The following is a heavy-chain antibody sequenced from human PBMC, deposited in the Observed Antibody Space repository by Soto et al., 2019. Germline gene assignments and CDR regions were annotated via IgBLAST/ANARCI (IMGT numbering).Heavy chain of an antibody. V-gene: IGHV4-30-2*01. Sequence: SETLSLTCAVSGGSISSGGYSWSWIRQPPGKSMEWIGYIYHSGSTYYNPSLKSRVTISVDRSKNQFSLKLISVTAADTAVYYCARVPDRWGQGTLVTVSS. J-gene: IGHJ5*02. CDR2: IYHSGST. CDR3: ARVPDR. D-gene: IGHD2-2*01. CDR1: GGSISSGGYS.